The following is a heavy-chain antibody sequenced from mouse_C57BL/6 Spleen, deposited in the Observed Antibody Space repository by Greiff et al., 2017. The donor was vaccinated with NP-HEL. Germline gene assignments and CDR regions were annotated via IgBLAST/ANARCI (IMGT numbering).Heavy chain of an antibody. J-gene: IGHJ3*01. CDR1: GFTFSSYA. CDR2: ISDGGSYT. V-gene: IGHV5-4*01. CDR3: ARDPTTGPFAY. Sequence: DVHLVESGGGLVKPGGSLKLSCAASGFTFSSYAMSWVRQTPEKRLEWVATISDGGSYTYYPDNVKGRFTISRDNAKNNLYLQMSHLKSEDTAMYYCARDPTTGPFAYWGQGTLVTVSA. D-gene: IGHD1-1*01.